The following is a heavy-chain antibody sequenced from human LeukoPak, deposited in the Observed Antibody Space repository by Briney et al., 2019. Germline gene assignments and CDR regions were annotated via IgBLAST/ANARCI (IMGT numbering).Heavy chain of an antibody. J-gene: IGHJ5*02. CDR3: ARDPGGIAARLLKFDP. V-gene: IGHV4-34*01. D-gene: IGHD6-6*01. CDR1: GGSFSGYY. Sequence: SGTLSLTCAVYGGSFSGYYWSWIRQPPGKGLEWIGEINHSGSTNYNPSLKSRVTISVDTSKNQFSLKLSSVTAADTAVYYCARDPGGIAARLLKFDPRGQGTLVTVSS. CDR2: INHSGST.